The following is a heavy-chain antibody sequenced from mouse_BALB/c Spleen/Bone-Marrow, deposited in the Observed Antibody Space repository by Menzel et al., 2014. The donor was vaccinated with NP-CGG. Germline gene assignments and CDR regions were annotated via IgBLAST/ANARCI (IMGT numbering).Heavy chain of an antibody. V-gene: IGHV1-9*01. CDR3: ARASVVPYYFDF. CDR1: GYTFSNYW. D-gene: IGHD1-1*01. J-gene: IGHJ2*01. Sequence: QVRLQQSGAELMKPGASVKISCEATGYTFSNYWIDWVKQRPGHGLEWIGEILPGSGTANYNEKFKGKATFTADTSSNTAYMQLSSLTSEDSALYYCARASVVPYYFDFWGQGTTLTVSS. CDR2: ILPGSGTA.